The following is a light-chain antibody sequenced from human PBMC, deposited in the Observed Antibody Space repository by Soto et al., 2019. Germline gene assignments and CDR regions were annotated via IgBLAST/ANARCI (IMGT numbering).Light chain of an antibody. J-gene: IGKJ2*01. CDR1: QDVGIN. V-gene: IGKV3-15*01. CDR2: GAS. Sequence: LMTQSLAILSVSPGERVTLSCRASQDVGINLAWYQQKPGHAPRLVVYGASTRATAFPARFSGSGSGTEFTLTISSLQSEDLAVYYCHQYNYWPGTFGQGTKLEIK. CDR3: HQYNYWPGT.